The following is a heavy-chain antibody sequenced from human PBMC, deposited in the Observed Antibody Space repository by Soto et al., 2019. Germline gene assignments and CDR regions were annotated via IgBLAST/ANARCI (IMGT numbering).Heavy chain of an antibody. CDR3: ARDVYSSSRYFDY. CDR1: GFTFSSYS. Sequence: EVQLVESGGGLVKPGGSLRLSCAASGFTFSSYSMNWVRQAPGKGLEWVSSISSSSSYIYYADSVTGRFTISRDNAKNSLYLQMNSLRAEDTAVYYCARDVYSSSRYFDYWGQGTLVTVSS. J-gene: IGHJ4*02. CDR2: ISSSSSYI. V-gene: IGHV3-21*01. D-gene: IGHD6-6*01.